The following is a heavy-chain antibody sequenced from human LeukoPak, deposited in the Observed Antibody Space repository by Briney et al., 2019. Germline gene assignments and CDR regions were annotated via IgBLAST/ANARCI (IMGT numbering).Heavy chain of an antibody. CDR2: IYHSGST. CDR3: ASLYYDTPSAWYFDL. Sequence: PSETLSLTCTVSGYSISSGYYWGWIRQPPGKGLEWIGSIYHSGSTYYNPSLKSRVTISVDTSKNQFSLKLSSVTAADTAVYYCASLYYDTPSAWYFDLWGRGTLVTVSS. V-gene: IGHV4-38-2*02. J-gene: IGHJ2*01. CDR1: GYSISSGYY. D-gene: IGHD3-22*01.